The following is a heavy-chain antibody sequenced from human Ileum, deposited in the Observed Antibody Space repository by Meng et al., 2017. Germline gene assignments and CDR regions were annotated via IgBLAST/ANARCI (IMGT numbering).Heavy chain of an antibody. CDR2: MDPNSGGT. D-gene: IGHD5-24*01. Sequence: ASVKVSCKASRYTFIGYYIHWVRQAPRQGLEWLGWMDPNSGGTNYAPKFQGRVTMTRDTSITTAYMDLSGLTSDDTAIYYCARDTGYKDFWGQGTLVTVSS. V-gene: IGHV1-2*02. J-gene: IGHJ4*02. CDR3: ARDTGYKDF. CDR1: RYTFIGYY.